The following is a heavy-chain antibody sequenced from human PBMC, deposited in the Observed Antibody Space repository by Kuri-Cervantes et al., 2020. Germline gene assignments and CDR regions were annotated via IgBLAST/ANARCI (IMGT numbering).Heavy chain of an antibody. CDR2: IRSKAYGGAT. D-gene: IGHD6-13*01. V-gene: IGHV3-49*03. CDR3: TRYSESDAFDI. CDR1: GFTFGDYA. Sequence: GGSLRLSCTASGFTFGDYAMSWFRQAPGKGLEWVGFIRSKAYGGATEYAASVKGRFTISRDDSKSIAYLQMNSLKTEDTAVYYCTRYSESDAFDIWGQGTMVTVSS. J-gene: IGHJ3*02.